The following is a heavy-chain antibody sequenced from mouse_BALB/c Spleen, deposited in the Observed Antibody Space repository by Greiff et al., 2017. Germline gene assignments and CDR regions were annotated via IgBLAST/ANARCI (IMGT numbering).Heavy chain of an antibody. CDR2: INPSTGYT. CDR1: GYTFTSYW. Sequence: VQLQQSGAELAKPGASVKMSCKASGYTFTSYWVHWVKQRPGQGLEWIGYINPSTGYTEYNQKFKDKATLTADKSSSTAYMQLSSLTSEESAVYYCARRTTAHYFDYWGQGTTLTVSS. V-gene: IGHV1-7*01. J-gene: IGHJ2*01. CDR3: ARRTTAHYFDY. D-gene: IGHD1-2*01.